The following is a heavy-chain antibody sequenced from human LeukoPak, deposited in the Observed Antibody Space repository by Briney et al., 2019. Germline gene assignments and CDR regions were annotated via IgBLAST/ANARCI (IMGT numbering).Heavy chain of an antibody. D-gene: IGHD3-22*01. Sequence: GGSLRLSCAASGFTVSSYSMNWVRQAPGKGLEWVSSISSSSSYIYYADSVKGRFTISRDNAKNSLYLQMNSLRAEDTAVYYCASDVPLRDYDSSGYYGWAFDYWGQGTLVTVSS. CDR1: GFTVSSYS. J-gene: IGHJ4*02. CDR2: ISSSSSYI. V-gene: IGHV3-21*01. CDR3: ASDVPLRDYDSSGYYGWAFDY.